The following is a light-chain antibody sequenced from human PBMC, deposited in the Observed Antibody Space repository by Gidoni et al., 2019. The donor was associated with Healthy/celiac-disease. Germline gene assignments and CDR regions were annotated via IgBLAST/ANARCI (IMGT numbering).Light chain of an antibody. CDR1: KLGDKY. J-gene: IGLJ2*01. V-gene: IGLV3-1*01. Sequence: SYELTQPPSVSVSPGQTASITCSGDKLGDKYACWYQQKPGQSPVLVIYQDSKRPSGTPERFSGSNSGNTATLTISGTQAMDEADYYCQAWDSSPVVFGGGTKLTVL. CDR3: QAWDSSPVV. CDR2: QDS.